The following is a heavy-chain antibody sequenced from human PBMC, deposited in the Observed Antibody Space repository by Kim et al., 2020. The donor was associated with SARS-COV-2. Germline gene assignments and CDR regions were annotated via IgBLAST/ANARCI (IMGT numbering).Heavy chain of an antibody. Sequence: SETLSLTCAVYGGPFSGYHWSWVRQRPGKGLEWIGEINHSGSGIPNPYLKSRVSVSIDTSRNQFSLKLTSVTAADTALYFCARGRHGVVPSPILCLAPHFDFFIMDVWGHGTTVTVPS. CDR3: ARGRHGVVPSPILCLAPHFDFFIMDV. V-gene: IGHV4-34*01. J-gene: IGHJ6*02. CDR2: INHSGSG. CDR1: GGPFSGYH. D-gene: IGHD2-2*02.